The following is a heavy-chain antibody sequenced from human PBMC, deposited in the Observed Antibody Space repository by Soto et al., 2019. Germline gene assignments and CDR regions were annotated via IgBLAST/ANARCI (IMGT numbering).Heavy chain of an antibody. Sequence: GGSLRLSCADSGFTFSSYAMSWFRQAPGKGLEWVSYSSNSGTFTNYADSVKGRFSISRDNAKNSLYLEINSLRGEDTAIYYCARSGDNYNVLDYWGQGTPVTVSS. D-gene: IGHD3-10*02. V-gene: IGHV3-11*03. J-gene: IGHJ4*02. CDR1: GFTFSSYA. CDR2: SSNSGTFT. CDR3: ARSGDNYNVLDY.